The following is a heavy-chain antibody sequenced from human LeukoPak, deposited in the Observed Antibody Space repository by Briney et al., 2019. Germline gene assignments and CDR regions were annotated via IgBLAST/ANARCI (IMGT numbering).Heavy chain of an antibody. J-gene: IGHJ4*02. D-gene: IGHD3-16*02. CDR3: ARGTRDYDYVWGSYRSHYFDY. CDR1: GGSMYSSTYY. CDR2: INHSGST. Sequence: SETLSLTCSVSGGSMYSSTYYWSAIRQPPGKGLEWIGEINHSGSTNYNPSLKSRVTISVDTSKNQFSPKLSSVTAADTAAYYCARGTRDYDYVWGSYRSHYFDYWGQGTLVTVSS. V-gene: IGHV4-39*07.